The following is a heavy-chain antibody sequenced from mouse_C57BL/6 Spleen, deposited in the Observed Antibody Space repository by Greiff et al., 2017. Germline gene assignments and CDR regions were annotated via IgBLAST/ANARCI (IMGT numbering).Heavy chain of an antibody. V-gene: IGHV5-17*01. CDR3: AREERDYAMDY. Sequence: EVQGVESGGGLVKPGGSLKLSCAASGFTFSDYGMHWVRQAPGKGLEWVAYISSGSSTIYYADTVKGRFTISRDNAKNTLFLQMTSLRSEDTAMYDCAREERDYAMDYWGQGTSVTVSS. J-gene: IGHJ4*01. CDR2: ISSGSSTI. CDR1: GFTFSDYG.